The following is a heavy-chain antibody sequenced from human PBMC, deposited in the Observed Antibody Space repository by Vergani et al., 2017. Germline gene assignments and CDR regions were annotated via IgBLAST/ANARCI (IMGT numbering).Heavy chain of an antibody. V-gene: IGHV5-10-1*03. J-gene: IGHJ4*02. CDR3: ARPSRTSSSSPSGDS. Sequence: EVQLVQSGAEVKKPGESLRISCKGSGYSFTSYWISWVRQMPGKGLEWMGRIDPSDSYTNYSPSCQGHDTISADKSISTAYLQWSSLKASDTAMYYCARPSRTSSSSPSGDSWGQGTLVTVSS. CDR1: GYSFTSYW. CDR2: IDPSDSYT. D-gene: IGHD6-6*01.